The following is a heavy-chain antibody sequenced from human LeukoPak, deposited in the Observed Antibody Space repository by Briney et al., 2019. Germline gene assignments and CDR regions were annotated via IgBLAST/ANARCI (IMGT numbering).Heavy chain of an antibody. D-gene: IGHD6-13*01. CDR2: IIPIFGTA. CDR1: GGTFSSYA. J-gene: IGHJ6*03. V-gene: IGHV1-69*06. Sequence: EASVKVSCKASGGTFSSYAISWVRQAPGQGLEWMGGIIPIFGTANYAQKFQGRVTITADKSTSTAYMELSSLRSEDTAVYYCARVVGLTGYSSSWYSGYYYYMDVWGKGTTVTVSS. CDR3: ARVVGLTGYSSSWYSGYYYYMDV.